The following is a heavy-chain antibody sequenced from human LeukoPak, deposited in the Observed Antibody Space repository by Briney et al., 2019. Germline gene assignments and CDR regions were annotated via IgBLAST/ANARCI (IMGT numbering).Heavy chain of an antibody. Sequence: SETLSLTCTVSGGSISSYFWSWIRQPPGMGLEWIVYVYSGSPNYNPSLKSRLTLSVDTSKNQFSLRLRSVTAADTAVYYCARVPTVLLPGGLAQPSSFDSWGQGTLVTVSS. D-gene: IGHD2-21*01. V-gene: IGHV4-59*12. CDR1: GGSISSYF. CDR2: VYSGSP. CDR3: ARVPTVLLPGGLAQPSSFDS. J-gene: IGHJ4*02.